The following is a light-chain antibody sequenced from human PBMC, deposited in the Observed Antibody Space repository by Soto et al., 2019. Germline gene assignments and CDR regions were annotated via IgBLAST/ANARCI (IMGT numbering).Light chain of an antibody. CDR3: QQYGSSAPIT. V-gene: IGKV3-20*01. J-gene: IGKJ5*01. Sequence: VMPQSPATLSVSPGERATLSCWASETVATNLAWYQQKPGQAPRLLIYGASIRATGIPDRFSGSGSETDFTLTISRLEPEDFALYYCQQYGSSAPITFGQGTRLEIK. CDR2: GAS. CDR1: ETVATN.